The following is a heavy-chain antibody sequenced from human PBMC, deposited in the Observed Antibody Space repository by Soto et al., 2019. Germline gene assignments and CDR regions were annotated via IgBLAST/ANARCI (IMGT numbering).Heavy chain of an antibody. D-gene: IGHD6-19*01. V-gene: IGHV3-48*03. CDR2: ISSSGSTI. CDR1: GFTFRSYE. Sequence: EVHLVESGAGLVQPGGSLRLSCAASGFTFRSYEMNWVRQAPGKGLEWVSYISSSGSTIYYADSVKGRFTISRDNAENSLYLQMNSLRAEDTAVYYCARGGWYGDYWGQGTLVTVSS. CDR3: ARGGWYGDY. J-gene: IGHJ4*02.